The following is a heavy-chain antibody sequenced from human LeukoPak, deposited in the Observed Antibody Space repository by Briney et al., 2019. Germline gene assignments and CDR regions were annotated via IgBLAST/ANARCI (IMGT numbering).Heavy chain of an antibody. Sequence: SETLSLTCTVSGGSISSYYWSWIRQPAGKGLEWIGRVYTSGSTNYNPSLKSRVTMSVDTSKNQFSLKLSSVTAADTAVYYCASLYSGSYYSMDPHFDYWGQGTLVTVSS. V-gene: IGHV4-4*07. CDR3: ASLYSGSYYSMDPHFDY. D-gene: IGHD1-26*01. J-gene: IGHJ4*02. CDR2: VYTSGST. CDR1: GGSISSYY.